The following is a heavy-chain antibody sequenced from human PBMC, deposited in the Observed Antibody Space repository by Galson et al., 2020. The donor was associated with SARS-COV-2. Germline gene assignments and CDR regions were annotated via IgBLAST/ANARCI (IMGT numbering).Heavy chain of an antibody. V-gene: IGHV4-34*01. CDR1: GGSFSGYY. D-gene: IGHD2-15*01. Sequence: SQTLSLTCAVYGGSFSGYYWSWIRQPPGKGLEWIGEINHSGNTHYSPSLKSRVTISVDTSKNQFSLKLRSVTAADTAVYNCARSPWVAELLPPVWFGPWGQGTLVTVS. CDR3: ARSPWVAELLPPVWFGP. J-gene: IGHJ5*02. CDR2: INHSGNT.